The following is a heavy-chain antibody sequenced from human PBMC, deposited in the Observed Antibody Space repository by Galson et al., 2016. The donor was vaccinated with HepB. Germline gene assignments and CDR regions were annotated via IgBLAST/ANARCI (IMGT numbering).Heavy chain of an antibody. D-gene: IGHD3-16*01. J-gene: IGHJ4*02. CDR3: ARQKNDYVWGSKTPPYYFDF. Sequence: SETLSPTCTVSGDSVTISGPYWGWVRQPPGKGLEWIGNIYYTGTTYYHPSPKRRVTLSLDTSKPLFTLKLTAVTAADSAVYYCARQKNDYVWGSKTPPYYFDFWGPGTRVTVSS. CDR2: IYYTGTT. CDR1: GDSVTISGPY. V-gene: IGHV4-39*01.